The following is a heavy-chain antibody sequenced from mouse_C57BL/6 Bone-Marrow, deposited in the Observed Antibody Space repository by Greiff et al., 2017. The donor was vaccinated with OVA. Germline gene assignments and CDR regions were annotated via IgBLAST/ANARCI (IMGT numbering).Heavy chain of an antibody. CDR3: ARSDYYGSSYVGKTFDY. CDR1: GYTFTSYG. V-gene: IGHV1-81*01. CDR2: IYPRSGNT. J-gene: IGHJ2*01. Sequence: VQLQQSGAELARPGASVKLSCKASGYTFTSYGISWVKQRTGQGLEWIGEIYPRSGNTYYNEKFKGKATLTADKSSSTAYMELRSLTSEDSAVYCCARSDYYGSSYVGKTFDYWGQGTTLTVSS. D-gene: IGHD1-1*01.